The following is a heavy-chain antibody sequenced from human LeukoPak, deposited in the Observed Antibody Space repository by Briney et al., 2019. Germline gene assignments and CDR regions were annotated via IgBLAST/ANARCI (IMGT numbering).Heavy chain of an antibody. CDR1: GFTVSSNY. D-gene: IGHD3-10*01. CDR2: IYSGGST. Sequence: GGSLRLSCAASGFTVSSNYMSWVRQAPGKGLEWVSVIYSGGSTYYADSVKGRFTISRDNSKNTLYLQMNSLRAEDTAVYYCARETARYRITMVRGAHYGMDVWGKGTTVTVSS. J-gene: IGHJ6*04. CDR3: ARETARYRITMVRGAHYGMDV. V-gene: IGHV3-53*01.